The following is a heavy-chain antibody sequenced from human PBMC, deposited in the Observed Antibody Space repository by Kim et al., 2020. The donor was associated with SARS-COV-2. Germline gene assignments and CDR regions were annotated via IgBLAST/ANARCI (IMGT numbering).Heavy chain of an antibody. CDR3: AREGIYYYGSGSYDY. D-gene: IGHD3-10*01. V-gene: IGHV1-3*01. Sequence: QKFQGRVTITRDTSASTAYMELSSLRSEDTAVYYCAREGIYYYGSGSYDYWGQGTLVTVSS. J-gene: IGHJ4*02.